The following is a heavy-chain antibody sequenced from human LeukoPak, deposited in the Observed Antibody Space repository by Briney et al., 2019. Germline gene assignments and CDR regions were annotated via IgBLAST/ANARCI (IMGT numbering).Heavy chain of an antibody. Sequence: SETLSLTCTVSGGSISSTDSYWGWIRQPPGKGLEWVGSVRYGETTYYNPSLKSRVTISVDTSKNQFSLNLGSVTAADTAVYYCARHSLSACGDFNYWGQGSLVTVSS. J-gene: IGHJ4*02. D-gene: IGHD4-17*01. CDR3: ARHSLSACGDFNY. V-gene: IGHV4-39*01. CDR1: GGSISSTDSY. CDR2: VRYGETT.